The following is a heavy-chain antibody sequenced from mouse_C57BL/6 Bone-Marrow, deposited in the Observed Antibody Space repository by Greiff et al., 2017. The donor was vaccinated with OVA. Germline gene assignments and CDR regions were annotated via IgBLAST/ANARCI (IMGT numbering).Heavy chain of an antibody. CDR3: ARERTAQATGAMDY. V-gene: IGHV1-18*01. CDR1: GYTFTDYN. J-gene: IGHJ4*01. CDR2: INPNNGGT. Sequence: EVQLQQSGPELVKPGASVKIPCKASGYTFTDYNMDWVKQSHGKSLEWIGDINPNNGGTIYNQKFKGKATLTVDKSSSTAYMELRSLTSEDTAVYYCARERTAQATGAMDYWGQGTSVTVSS. D-gene: IGHD3-2*02.